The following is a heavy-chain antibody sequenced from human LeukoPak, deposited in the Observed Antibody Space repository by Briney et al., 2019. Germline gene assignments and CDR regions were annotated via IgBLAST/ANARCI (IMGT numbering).Heavy chain of an antibody. Sequence: PGGSLRLSCAASGFTFSISAMSWVRQAPGKGLEWVSAISVSGARTYYADSVKGRFTISRDNSKNTLDLQMNSLTAEDTAVYYCAKERGGVASRTPPIDYWGQGTLVTVSS. V-gene: IGHV3-23*01. D-gene: IGHD2-2*01. J-gene: IGHJ4*02. CDR2: ISVSGART. CDR3: AKERGGVASRTPPIDY. CDR1: GFTFSISA.